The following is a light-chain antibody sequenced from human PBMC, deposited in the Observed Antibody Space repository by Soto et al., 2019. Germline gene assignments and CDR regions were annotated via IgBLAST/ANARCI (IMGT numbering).Light chain of an antibody. J-gene: IGKJ2*01. Sequence: EIVLTQSPGTLSLSPGERATLSCRASQSISSSYLAWYQQKPGQAPRLLIYGVSNRATGIPDRFSGSGSGIDFTLTISRLEPEDFAVYYCHLHGDSPPGYTFGQGTKLEIK. CDR1: QSISSSY. CDR3: HLHGDSPPGYT. CDR2: GVS. V-gene: IGKV3-20*01.